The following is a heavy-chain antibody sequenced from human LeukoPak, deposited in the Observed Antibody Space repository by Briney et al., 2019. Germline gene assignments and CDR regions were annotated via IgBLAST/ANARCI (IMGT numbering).Heavy chain of an antibody. CDR1: GYTFTGYY. V-gene: IGHV1-2*02. CDR2: INPNSGGT. Sequence: ASVTVSCKASGYTFTGYYMHWVRQAPGQGLEWMGWINPNSGGTNYAQKFQGRVTMTRDTSISTAYMELSRLRSDDTAVYYCARAIHEDYYDSSGSPYFDYWGQGTLVTVSS. D-gene: IGHD3-22*01. J-gene: IGHJ4*02. CDR3: ARAIHEDYYDSSGSPYFDY.